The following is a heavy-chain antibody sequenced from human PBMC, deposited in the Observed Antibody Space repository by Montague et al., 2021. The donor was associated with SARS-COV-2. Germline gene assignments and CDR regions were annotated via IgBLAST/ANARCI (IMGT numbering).Heavy chain of an antibody. CDR1: GFTFSTFW. V-gene: IGHV3-7*05. CDR2: IKQDGSGK. Sequence: SLRLSCAASGFTFSTFWMTWVRQVPGKGLEWAANIKQDGSGKYYVDSVKGRFTISRDNAKNSLYLQLDSLRAEDTAVYYCARGYDSSGYQYWGQGSLVTVSS. CDR3: ARGYDSSGYQY. J-gene: IGHJ4*02. D-gene: IGHD3-22*01.